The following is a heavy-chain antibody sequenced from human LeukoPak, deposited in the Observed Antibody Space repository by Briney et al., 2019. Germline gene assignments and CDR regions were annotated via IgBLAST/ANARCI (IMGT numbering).Heavy chain of an antibody. Sequence: GGSLRLSCVASGFTFSNYGMHWVRQAPGKGLEWLAAIFYDGSNKYYADTMKGRFTISRDNSKDTLYLQVNSLTAEDTAVYYCARDQALYFSYGDYWGQGTLVTVSS. V-gene: IGHV3-33*01. CDR3: ARDQALYFSYGDY. CDR2: IFYDGSNK. J-gene: IGHJ4*02. D-gene: IGHD2/OR15-2a*01. CDR1: GFTFSNYG.